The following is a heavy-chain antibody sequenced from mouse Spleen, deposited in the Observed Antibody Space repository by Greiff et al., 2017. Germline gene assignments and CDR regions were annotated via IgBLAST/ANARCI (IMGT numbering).Heavy chain of an antibody. Sequence: VQLQQSGPGMVKPSQSLSLTCTVTGYSITSGYDWHWIRHFPGNKLEWMGYISYSGSTNYNPSLKSRISITHDTSKNHFFLKLNSVTTEDTATYYCARGRYFDVWGTGTTVTVSS. CDR1: GYSITSGYD. J-gene: IGHJ1*03. CDR2: ISYSGST. V-gene: IGHV3-1*01. CDR3: ARGRYFDV.